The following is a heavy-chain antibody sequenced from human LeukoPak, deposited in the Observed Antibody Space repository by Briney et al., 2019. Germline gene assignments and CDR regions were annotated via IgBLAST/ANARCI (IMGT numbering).Heavy chain of an antibody. D-gene: IGHD5-18*01. CDR2: ISTFNGHT. J-gene: IGHJ6*03. CDR1: GGTFSSYA. CDR3: ARVDTVNYYYYMDV. V-gene: IGHV1-18*01. Sequence: ASVKVSRKASGGTFSSYAISWVRQAPGHGLEWMGWISTFNGHTNYAQSRQDRVTMTTDTSTSTVYMELSSLISDDTAVYYCARVDTVNYYYYMDVWGKGTPVTVSS.